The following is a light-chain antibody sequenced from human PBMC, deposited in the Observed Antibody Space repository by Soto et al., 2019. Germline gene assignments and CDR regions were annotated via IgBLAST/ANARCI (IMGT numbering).Light chain of an antibody. CDR2: DVT. V-gene: IGLV2-14*01. J-gene: IGLJ2*01. CDR3: SSYPSSGTYVV. CDR1: SSHVGDYNF. Sequence: QSALTQPASVSGSPGQAITISCTGSSSHVGDYNFVSWYQQRPGKAPKLMLYDVTNRPSGVSNRFSGSKSGNTASLTISGLQAEDEADYYCSSYPSSGTYVVFGGGTKLTVL.